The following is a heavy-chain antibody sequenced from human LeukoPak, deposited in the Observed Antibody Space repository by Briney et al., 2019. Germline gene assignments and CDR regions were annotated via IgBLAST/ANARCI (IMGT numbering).Heavy chain of an antibody. CDR3: ARITIFGNWFDP. J-gene: IGHJ5*02. CDR1: GYTFTSYD. D-gene: IGHD3-3*01. Sequence: ASVKVSCKASGYTFTSYDINWVRQATGQGLEWMGWMNPNSGNTGYAQKSQGRVTMTRNTSISTAYMELSSLRSEDTAVYYCARITIFGNWFDPWGQGTLVTVSP. V-gene: IGHV1-8*01. CDR2: MNPNSGNT.